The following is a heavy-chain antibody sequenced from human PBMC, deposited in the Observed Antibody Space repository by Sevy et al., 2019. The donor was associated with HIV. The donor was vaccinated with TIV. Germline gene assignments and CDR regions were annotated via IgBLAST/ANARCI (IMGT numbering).Heavy chain of an antibody. D-gene: IGHD3-10*01. CDR1: GGTFSSYA. CDR3: ARDLYYYGSGSYSRRYYYYGMDV. CDR2: IIPIFGTA. Sequence: VKVSCKASGGTFSSYAISWVRQAPGQGLEWMGGIIPIFGTANYAQKFQGRVTITADESTSTAYMELSSLRSEDTAVYYCARDLYYYGSGSYSRRYYYYGMDVWGQGTTVTVSS. V-gene: IGHV1-69*01. J-gene: IGHJ6*02.